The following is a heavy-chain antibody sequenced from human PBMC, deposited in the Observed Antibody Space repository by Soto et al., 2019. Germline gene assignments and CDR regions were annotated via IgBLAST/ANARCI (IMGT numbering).Heavy chain of an antibody. CDR1: GGSFSGYY. D-gene: IGHD2-15*01. Sequence: QVQLQQWGAGLLKPSETLSLTCAVYGGSFSGYYWSWIRQPPGKGLEWIGEINHSGSTNYNPSLKSRVTISVDTSKNQFSLKLSSVTAADTAVYDCARALVVAADCYFDYWGHGTLVTVSS. J-gene: IGHJ4*01. CDR2: INHSGST. V-gene: IGHV4-34*01. CDR3: ARALVVAADCYFDY.